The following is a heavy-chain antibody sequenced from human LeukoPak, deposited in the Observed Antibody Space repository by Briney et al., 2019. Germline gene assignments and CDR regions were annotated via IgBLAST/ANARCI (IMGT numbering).Heavy chain of an antibody. CDR1: GFTFTTYH. J-gene: IGHJ3*02. CDR2: ISSSSSYI. CDR3: ARDNVGVGARENAFDI. D-gene: IGHD1-26*01. Sequence: GGSLRLSCAASGFTFTTYHINWVRQAPGKGLEWVSSISSSSSYIYYADSVKGRFTISRDNAKNSLYLQMNSLRAEDTAVYYCARDNVGVGARENAFDIWGQGTMVTVSS. V-gene: IGHV3-21*01.